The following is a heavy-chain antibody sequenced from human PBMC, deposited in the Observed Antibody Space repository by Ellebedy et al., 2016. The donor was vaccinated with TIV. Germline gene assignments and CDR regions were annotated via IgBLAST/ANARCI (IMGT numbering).Heavy chain of an antibody. CDR1: GGSINSRGYS. J-gene: IGHJ4*02. V-gene: IGHV4-39*02. D-gene: IGHD6-19*01. CDR2: ISGSGST. CDR3: ATEIPVAARIEF. Sequence: MPGGSLRLSCSVYGGSINSRGYSWDWLRQPPGKGLDWLGRISGSGSTFYNPSLKSRVRISVETSKNQFSLKLRSVTAADTAVYYCATEIPVAARIEFWGQGALVTVSS.